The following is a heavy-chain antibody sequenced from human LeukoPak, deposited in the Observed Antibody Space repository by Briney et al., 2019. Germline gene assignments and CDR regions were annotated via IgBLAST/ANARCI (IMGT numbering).Heavy chain of an antibody. V-gene: IGHV4-4*02. Sequence: SGTLSLTCAVSGGSISSSNWWSWVRQPPGKGLEWIGEIYHSGSTNYNPSLKSRVTISVDKSKNQFSLKLSSVTAADTAVYYCTTDIGVPLYYGSGERFDPWGQGTLVTVSS. CDR2: IYHSGST. J-gene: IGHJ5*02. CDR1: GGSISSSNW. CDR3: TTDIGVPLYYGSGERFDP. D-gene: IGHD3-10*01.